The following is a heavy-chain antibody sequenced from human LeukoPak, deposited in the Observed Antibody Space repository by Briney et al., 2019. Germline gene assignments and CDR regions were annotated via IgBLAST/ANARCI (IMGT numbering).Heavy chain of an antibody. CDR2: INPNSGGT. Sequence: ASVSVSCKASGYTFTGYYMHWVRHAPGQGLEWMGWINPNSGGTNYAQKLQGRVTMTRDTPISTAYMELSRLRSDDTAVYYCARDAGGQCSSTSCYLNWFDHWGQGTLVTVSS. J-gene: IGHJ5*02. D-gene: IGHD2-2*01. V-gene: IGHV1-2*02. CDR3: ARDAGGQCSSTSCYLNWFDH. CDR1: GYTFTGYY.